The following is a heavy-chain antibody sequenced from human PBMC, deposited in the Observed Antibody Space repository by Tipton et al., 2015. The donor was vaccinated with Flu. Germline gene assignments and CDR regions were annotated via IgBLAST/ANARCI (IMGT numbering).Heavy chain of an antibody. CDR3: ARQDGITIFGVRIHDAFDI. V-gene: IGHV4-34*01. D-gene: IGHD3-3*01. Sequence: TLSLTCAVYGGSFSGYYWSWIRQPPGKGLEWIGEINHSGSTHYNPSLKSRVTISVDTSKNQFSLKLSSVTAADTAVYYCARQDGITIFGVRIHDAFDIWGQGTMVTVSS. CDR2: INHSGST. CDR1: GGSFSGYY. J-gene: IGHJ3*02.